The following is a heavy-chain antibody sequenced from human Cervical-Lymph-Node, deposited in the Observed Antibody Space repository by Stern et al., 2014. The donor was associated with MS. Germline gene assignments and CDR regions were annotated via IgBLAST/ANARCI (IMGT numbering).Heavy chain of an antibody. D-gene: IGHD3-10*01. Sequence: EVQLVESGGGLVQPGGSLRLSCVASGFTFRNYWMHWVRQGTGKGLAWVARINRDGTTITHADSVKGRFTISRDNAKNTLYLQMNSLRVEDTAVYYCTKDTYGPEDYWGQGTSVTVSS. CDR1: GFTFRNYW. V-gene: IGHV3-74*02. CDR2: INRDGTTI. CDR3: TKDTYGPEDY. J-gene: IGHJ4*02.